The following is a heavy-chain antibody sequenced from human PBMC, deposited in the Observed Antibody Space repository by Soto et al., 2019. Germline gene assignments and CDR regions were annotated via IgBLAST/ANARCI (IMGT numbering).Heavy chain of an antibody. CDR1: GFTFSDYC. Sequence: PGGSLRLSCAASGFTFSDYCMSWIRQAPGKGLEWVSYISSSGSTIYYADSVKGRFTISRDNAKSSLYLQMNSLRAEDTAVYYCAREIGYSYGPFDYWGQGTLVTVSS. CDR3: AREIGYSYGPFDY. CDR2: ISSSGSTI. D-gene: IGHD5-18*01. V-gene: IGHV3-11*01. J-gene: IGHJ4*02.